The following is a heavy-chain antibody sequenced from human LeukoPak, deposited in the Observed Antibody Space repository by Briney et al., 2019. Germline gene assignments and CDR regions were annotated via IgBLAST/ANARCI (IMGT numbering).Heavy chain of an antibody. CDR1: GFTFSSYW. Sequence: GGSLRLSCAASGFTFSSYWMSWVRQAPGEGLEWVAKINQDGTEKAYVDSVRGRFTISRDNAKNTLYLQMNSLRTEDSALYYCVVDLSGSADYWGQGTLVTVSS. CDR3: VVDLSGSADY. J-gene: IGHJ4*02. D-gene: IGHD3-10*01. V-gene: IGHV3-7*01. CDR2: INQDGTEK.